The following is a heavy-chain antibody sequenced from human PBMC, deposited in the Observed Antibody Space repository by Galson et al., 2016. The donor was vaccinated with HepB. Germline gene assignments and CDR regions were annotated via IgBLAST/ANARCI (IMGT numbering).Heavy chain of an antibody. CDR1: GFIFADSA. J-gene: IGHJ5*02. V-gene: IGHV3-43D*03. CDR2: ISWDGGST. Sequence: SLRLSCAASGFIFADSAMHWVRQTPGKGLEWVSLISWDGGSTFYRDSVRGRLTMSRDNSKNSLYLQMSSLRPEDSALYYCTRGEGYQQPFDDWGQGTLVTVSS. D-gene: IGHD2-2*01. CDR3: TRGEGYQQPFDD.